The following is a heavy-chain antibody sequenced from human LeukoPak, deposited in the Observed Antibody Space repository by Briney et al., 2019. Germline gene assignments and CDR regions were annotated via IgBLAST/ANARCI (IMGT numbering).Heavy chain of an antibody. J-gene: IGHJ6*03. D-gene: IGHD5-12*01. CDR2: IIYSSRSI. V-gene: IGHV3-21*01. Sequence: PGGTLCLSCAVSGFTFSSFSLKWGSRAPARAWVGGISIIYSSRSIYYAGSVKGRLTISRDNAKTSLYLQMNSLRAEDTAVYYCARELVVATGVDYYYYMDVWGKGATVTVSS. CDR1: GFTFSSFS. CDR3: ARELVVATGVDYYYYMDV.